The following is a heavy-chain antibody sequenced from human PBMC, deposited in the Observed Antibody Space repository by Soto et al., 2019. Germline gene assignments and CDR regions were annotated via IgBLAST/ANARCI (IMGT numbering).Heavy chain of an antibody. CDR2: MRYSGRT. D-gene: IGHD5-12*01. J-gene: IGHJ3*02. CDR3: VRSEYSGYAEMPFDI. Sequence: QLQLQESGPGLVQPSEPLSLTCTVSGASISTTSFYWGWIRPPQGKGLAWIGSMRYSGRTYNNPSLKSRVTLSVDTSNSQFSLRLNSVTAADTAVDYCVRSEYSGYAEMPFDIWGQGTMVAVSS. V-gene: IGHV4-39*01. CDR1: GASISTTSFY.